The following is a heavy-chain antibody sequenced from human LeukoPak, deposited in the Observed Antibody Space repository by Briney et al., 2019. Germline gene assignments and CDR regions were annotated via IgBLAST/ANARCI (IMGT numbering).Heavy chain of an antibody. V-gene: IGHV3-48*01. J-gene: IGHJ4*02. Sequence: PGGSLRLSCAASGFTFSSYSMNWVRQAPGKGLEWVSYISSSSSTIYYADSVKGRFTISRDNAKNSLYLQMNSLRAEDTAVCYCARGDFLEWSLYYFDYWGQGTLVTVSS. CDR2: ISSSSSTI. D-gene: IGHD3-3*01. CDR3: ARGDFLEWSLYYFDY. CDR1: GFTFSSYS.